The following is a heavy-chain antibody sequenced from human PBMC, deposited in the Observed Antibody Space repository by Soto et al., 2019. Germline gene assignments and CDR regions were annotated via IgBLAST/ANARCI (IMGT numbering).Heavy chain of an antibody. D-gene: IGHD2-15*01. J-gene: IGHJ6*02. CDR2: IIPIFGTA. CDR1: GGTFSSYA. V-gene: IGHV1-69*12. Sequence: QVQLVQSGAEVKKPGSSVKVSCKASGGTFSSYAISWVRQAPGQGLEWMGGIIPIFGTANYAQKFQGRVTITADESMSTAYMELSSLRSEDTAVYYCARDRDYCSGGSCYYYYGMDVWGQGTTVTVSS. CDR3: ARDRDYCSGGSCYYYYGMDV.